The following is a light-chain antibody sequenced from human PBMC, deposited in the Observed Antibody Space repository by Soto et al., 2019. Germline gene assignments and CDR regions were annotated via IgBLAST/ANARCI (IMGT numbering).Light chain of an antibody. CDR3: SSYAGSNNLV. CDR1: SXDIGPYNY. V-gene: IGLV2-14*01. CDR2: EVT. Sequence: QSVLTQPASVSGSPGQSITISCIGTSXDIGPYNYVSWYQQHPDKAPKLILYEVTNRPSGASDRFSGSKSGNAAFLTISGLQAEDEAHYYCSSYAGSNNLVFGTGTKITVL. J-gene: IGLJ1*01.